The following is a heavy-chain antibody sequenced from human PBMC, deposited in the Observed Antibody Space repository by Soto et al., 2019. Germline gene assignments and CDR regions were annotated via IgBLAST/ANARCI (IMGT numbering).Heavy chain of an antibody. Sequence: EVHLLESGGGLVQPGESLRLSCGASGFTFRTCVMTWVRQAPGKGLEWVSRISESGTGTYYADSVKGRFTISRDNSKNTMYLQMNNLRAEDTGVYYCAKGLINGRWYAEDWGQGTLVTVSS. V-gene: IGHV3-23*01. CDR2: ISESGTGT. CDR1: GFTFRTCV. CDR3: AKGLINGRWYAED. D-gene: IGHD6-13*01. J-gene: IGHJ4*02.